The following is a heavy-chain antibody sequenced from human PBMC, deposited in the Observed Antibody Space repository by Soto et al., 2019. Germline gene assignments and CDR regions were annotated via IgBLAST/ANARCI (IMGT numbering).Heavy chain of an antibody. Sequence: QVQLVQSGAEVKKPGSSVKVSCKASGGTFTSYAVSWVRQAPGQGLEWMGVSIPIFGTANNARKFQGRVTSTAAKSPSTPYMELSSLRSEDTAVYYCAKLVGPAARRSSMDVWGQGTTVTVSS. CDR2: SIPIFGTA. V-gene: IGHV1-69*06. CDR1: GGTFTSYA. CDR3: AKLVGPAARRSSMDV. D-gene: IGHD2-2*01. J-gene: IGHJ6*02.